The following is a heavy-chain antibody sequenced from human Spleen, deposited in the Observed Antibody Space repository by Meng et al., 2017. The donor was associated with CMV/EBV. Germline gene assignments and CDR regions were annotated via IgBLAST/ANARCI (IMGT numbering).Heavy chain of an antibody. CDR1: GFVFSSYG. V-gene: IGHV3-21*04. Sequence: GGSLRLSCATSGFVFSSYGMYWVRQAPGKGLEWVSSISSSSSYIYYADSVKGRFTISRDNAKNSLYLQMNSLRAEDTALYYCAKDMYCSSTNCYLFDYWGQGTLVTVSS. J-gene: IGHJ4*02. D-gene: IGHD2-2*01. CDR2: ISSSSSYI. CDR3: AKDMYCSSTNCYLFDY.